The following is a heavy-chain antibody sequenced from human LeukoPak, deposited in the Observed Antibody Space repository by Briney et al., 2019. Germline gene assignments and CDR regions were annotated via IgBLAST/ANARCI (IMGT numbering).Heavy chain of an antibody. J-gene: IGHJ6*02. V-gene: IGHV4-34*01. CDR1: GFTFSDYY. CDR3: ARVGSRYYYYGMDV. CDR2: INHSGST. Sequence: PGGSLRLSCAASGFTFSDYYMSWIRQPPGKGLEWIGEINHSGSTNYNPSLKSRVTISVDTSKNQFSLKLSSVTAADTAVYYCARVGSRYYYYGMDVWGQGTTVTVSS.